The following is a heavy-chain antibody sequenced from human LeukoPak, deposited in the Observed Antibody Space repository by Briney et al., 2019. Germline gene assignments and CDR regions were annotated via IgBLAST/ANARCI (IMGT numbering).Heavy chain of an antibody. CDR2: ISYDGSKK. Sequence: GESLKISCAASGFIFSNYAIHWVRQAPGKGLEWVAVISYDGSKKSYADSVKGRFTISRDNSKNTLYVQTNSLRAEDTAVYYCARGAHKRDDYGGFFDYWGQGTLVTVSS. CDR3: ARGAHKRDDYGGFFDY. CDR1: GFIFSNYA. D-gene: IGHD4-23*01. V-gene: IGHV3-30*04. J-gene: IGHJ4*02.